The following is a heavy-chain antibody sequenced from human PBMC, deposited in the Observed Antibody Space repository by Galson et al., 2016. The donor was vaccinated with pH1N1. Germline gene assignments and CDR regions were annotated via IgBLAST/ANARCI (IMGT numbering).Heavy chain of an antibody. V-gene: IGHV5-51*03. CDR1: GYTFTSQW. CDR2: VNPGGSTV. J-gene: IGHJ3*01. CDR3: AGQYDFGDDRGAAFDF. D-gene: IGHD4-17*01. Sequence: QSGAEVKKPGESLKISCKASGYTFTSQWIAWVRQVPGKALEWVGVVNPGGSTVRYGPTFQGRVTISSDKSINTPYQQWISLRASDTATYYCAGQYDFGDDRGAAFDFWGQGTVVIVSS.